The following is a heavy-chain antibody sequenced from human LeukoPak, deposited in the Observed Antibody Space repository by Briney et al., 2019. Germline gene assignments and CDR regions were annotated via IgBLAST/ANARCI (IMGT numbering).Heavy chain of an antibody. CDR2: ISGSSSTI. D-gene: IGHD2-15*01. V-gene: IGHV3-48*04. CDR3: ARGYCSGGSCGTDAFDI. J-gene: IGHJ3*02. CDR1: GFTFSNYN. Sequence: GGSLRLSCAASGFTFSNYNMNWVRQAPGKGLEWVSFISGSSSTIYYADSVKGRFTISRDNAKNSLYLQMNSLRAEDTAVYYCARGYCSGGSCGTDAFDIWGQGTIVTVSS.